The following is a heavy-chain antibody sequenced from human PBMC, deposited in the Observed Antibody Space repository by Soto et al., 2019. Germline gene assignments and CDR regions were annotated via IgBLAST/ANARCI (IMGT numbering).Heavy chain of an antibody. D-gene: IGHD4-4*01. Sequence: SETLSLTCTVSGGSISSYYWSWIRQPPGKGLEWIGYIYYSGSTNYNPSLKSRVTISVDTSKNQFSLKLSSVTAADTAVYYRAREKTTVTAFDIWGQGTMVTVSS. CDR1: GGSISSYY. CDR3: AREKTTVTAFDI. CDR2: IYYSGST. J-gene: IGHJ3*02. V-gene: IGHV4-59*01.